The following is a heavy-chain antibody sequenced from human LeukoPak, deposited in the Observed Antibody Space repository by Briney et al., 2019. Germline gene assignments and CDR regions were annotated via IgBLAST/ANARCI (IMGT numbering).Heavy chain of an antibody. J-gene: IGHJ3*02. V-gene: IGHV4-34*01. D-gene: IGHD4-11*01. CDR2: INHNGST. Sequence: SETLSLTCAVYGGSFSGYYWSWIRQPPGKGLEWIGEINHNGSTNYNPSLKSRVTISVDTSKNQFSLKLSSVTAADTAVYYCAGGRLQGRAFDIWGRGTMVTVSS. CDR3: AGGRLQGRAFDI. CDR1: GGSFSGYY.